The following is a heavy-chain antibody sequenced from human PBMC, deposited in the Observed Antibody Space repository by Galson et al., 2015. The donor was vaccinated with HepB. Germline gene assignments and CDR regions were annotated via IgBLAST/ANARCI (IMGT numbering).Heavy chain of an antibody. V-gene: IGHV3-9*01. J-gene: IGHJ4*02. Sequence: SLRLSCAASGFTFNDYAMHWVRQAPGKGLEWVSGISWDGDNIAYGDSVKGRFTMSRDNARNSLYLQMNSLRIEDTALYYCAKGRSSGWYDGDDYWGQGTLVSVSS. D-gene: IGHD6-19*01. CDR2: ISWDGDNI. CDR3: AKGRSSGWYDGDDY. CDR1: GFTFNDYA.